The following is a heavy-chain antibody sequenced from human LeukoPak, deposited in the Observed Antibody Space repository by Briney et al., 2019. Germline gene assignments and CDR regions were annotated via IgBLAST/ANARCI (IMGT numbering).Heavy chain of an antibody. CDR1: GGTFSSYA. J-gene: IGHJ4*02. Sequence: SVKVSCKASGGTFSSYAISWVRQAPGQGLEWMGRSIPILGIANYAQKLQGRVTITADKSTSTAYMELSSLRSEDTAVYYCAREVAHGYWGQGTLVTVSS. V-gene: IGHV1-69*04. CDR2: SIPILGIA. CDR3: AREVAHGY.